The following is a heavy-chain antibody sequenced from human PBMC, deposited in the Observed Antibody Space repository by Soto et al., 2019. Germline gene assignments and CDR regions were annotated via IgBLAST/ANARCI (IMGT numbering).Heavy chain of an antibody. D-gene: IGHD2-15*01. CDR2: ISSSRSNI. CDR3: ARDCSLGSRYCRWFDP. Sequence: EVQLVESGGGLVQPGGSLRLSCVASGFTLSGYAMNWVRQAPGKGLEWVSYISSSRSNIQYAGSVKGRFTISRDNAKNSLHLQINSQRDEDTAVYYCARDCSLGSRYCRWFDPWGQGTLVTVSS. J-gene: IGHJ5*02. V-gene: IGHV3-48*02. CDR1: GFTLSGYA.